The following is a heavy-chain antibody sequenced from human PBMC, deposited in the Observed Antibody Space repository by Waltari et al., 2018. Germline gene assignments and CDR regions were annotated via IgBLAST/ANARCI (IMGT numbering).Heavy chain of an antibody. CDR2: INPNSGGA. D-gene: IGHD4-17*01. CDR3: ATPKARWGDYVFDY. Sequence: QVQLVQSGSELKKPGASVKVSCKASGYTFTSYAMNWVRQAPGQGLEWMGRINPNSGGANYAQKFQGRVTMTEDTSTDTAYMELSSLRSEDTAVYYCATPKARWGDYVFDYWGQGTLVTVSS. CDR1: GYTFTSYA. J-gene: IGHJ4*02. V-gene: IGHV1-2*06.